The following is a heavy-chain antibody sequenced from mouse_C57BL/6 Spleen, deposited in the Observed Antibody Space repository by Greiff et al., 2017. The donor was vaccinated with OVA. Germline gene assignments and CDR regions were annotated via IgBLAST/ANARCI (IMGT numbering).Heavy chain of an antibody. CDR2: INPSTGGT. D-gene: IGHD4-1*01. J-gene: IGHJ4*01. V-gene: IGHV1-42*01. Sequence: VQLQQSGPELVKPGASVQISCKASGYSFTGYYMNWVKQSPEKSLEWIGEINPSTGGTTYNQKFKAKATLTVDKSSSTAYMQLQSLTSEDSAVYYCARVPLGYAMDYWGKGTSVTVSS. CDR3: ARVPLGYAMDY. CDR1: GYSFTGYY.